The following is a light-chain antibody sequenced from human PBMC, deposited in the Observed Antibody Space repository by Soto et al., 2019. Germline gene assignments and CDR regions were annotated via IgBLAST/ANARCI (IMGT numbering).Light chain of an antibody. CDR3: ATWDASRSAWV. V-gene: IGLV1-47*01. CDR2: KNN. J-gene: IGLJ3*02. Sequence: QSVLPQPPSASGTPGQRVTISCSGSSSNIGRNFVYWYQQLPGTAPKLLIYKNNQRPSGVPDRFSGSKSGPSAALAISGLRSEEEADYYCATWDASRSAWVFGGGTKLTVL. CDR1: SSNIGRNF.